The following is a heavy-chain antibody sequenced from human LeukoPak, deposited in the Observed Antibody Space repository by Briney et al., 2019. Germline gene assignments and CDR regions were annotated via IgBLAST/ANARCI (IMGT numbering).Heavy chain of an antibody. CDR2: IYPGDSDT. V-gene: IGHV5-51*01. CDR3: ARPLDNWNYSFDY. Sequence: GESLKISCKGSGYSFTSYWIGWVRQMPGKGLEWMGIIYPGDSDTRYSPSFQGQVTISADKSISTAYLQCSSLKASDTAMYYCARPLDNWNYSFDYWGQGTLVTVSS. D-gene: IGHD1-7*01. CDR1: GYSFTSYW. J-gene: IGHJ4*02.